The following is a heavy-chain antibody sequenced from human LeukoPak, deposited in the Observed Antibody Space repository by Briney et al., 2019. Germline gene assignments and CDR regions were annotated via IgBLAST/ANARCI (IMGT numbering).Heavy chain of an antibody. CDR3: ARDYSTSSWDN. CDR1: GYTFTIHH. CDR2: INTNSGGT. Sequence: ASVKVSCKASGYTFTIHHIQWVRQAPGQGLEWMGWINTNSGGTTYSQRFQGRITMTRDPSITTAYMGLSSLRSDDTAVYYCARDYSTSSWDNWGQGTLVTVSS. V-gene: IGHV1-2*02. D-gene: IGHD6-13*01. J-gene: IGHJ4*02.